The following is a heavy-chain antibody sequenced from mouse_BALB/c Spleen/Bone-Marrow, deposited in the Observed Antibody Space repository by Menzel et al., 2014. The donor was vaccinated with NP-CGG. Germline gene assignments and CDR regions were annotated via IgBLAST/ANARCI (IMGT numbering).Heavy chain of an antibody. Sequence: VQLQQSGAELARSGASVKLSCTASGFNIKDYYMPCVKPRPEQCLECIGWLSPENGDTEYAPNFQGKATMTADTSSNTAYLQLSSLTSEDTAVYYCNAWNYYGGMGYWGQGTSVTVSS. CDR3: NAWNYYGGMGY. J-gene: IGHJ4*01. CDR1: GFNIKDYY. CDR2: LSPENGDT. D-gene: IGHD1-2*01. V-gene: IGHV14-4*02.